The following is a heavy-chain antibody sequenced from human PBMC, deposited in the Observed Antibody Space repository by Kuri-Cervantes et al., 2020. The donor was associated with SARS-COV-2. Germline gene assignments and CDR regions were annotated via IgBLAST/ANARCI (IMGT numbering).Heavy chain of an antibody. CDR1: GFLFSASA. CDR2: VRGKANNYAT. J-gene: IGHJ4*02. V-gene: IGHV3-73*01. CDR3: ARDRY. D-gene: IGHD3-16*02. Sequence: GESLKISCEVSGFLFSASAIHWVRQGSGKGLEWIGRVRGKANNYATAYAASVKGRFTISRDNSKNTLYLQMNSLRAEDTAVYYCARDRYWGQGTLVTVSS.